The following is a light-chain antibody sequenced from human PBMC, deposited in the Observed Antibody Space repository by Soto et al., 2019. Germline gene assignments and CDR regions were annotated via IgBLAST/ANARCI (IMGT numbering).Light chain of an antibody. Sequence: VLTQSPGTVSLSPGERATLSCRASQSITSNYFAWYQQKPGQAPRLLIYAASSRATGIPDRFSGSGSGTDFTLSISRLEPEDFAVYYCQQYGSSVTWTFGQGTKVEIK. J-gene: IGKJ1*01. CDR3: QQYGSSVTWT. CDR1: QSITSNY. CDR2: AAS. V-gene: IGKV3-20*01.